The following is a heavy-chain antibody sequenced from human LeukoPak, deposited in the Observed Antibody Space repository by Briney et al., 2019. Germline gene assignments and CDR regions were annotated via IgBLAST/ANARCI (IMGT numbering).Heavy chain of an antibody. V-gene: IGHV3-21*01. CDR2: ISSSSSYI. CDR1: GFTSSSYS. CDR3: ARDGAAAGTVTDY. Sequence: KPGGSLRLSCAASGFTSSSYSMNWVRQAPGKGLEWVSSISSSSSYIYYADSVKGRFTISRDNAKNSLYLQMNSLRAEDTAVYYCARDGAAAGTVTDYWGQGTLVTVSS. D-gene: IGHD6-13*01. J-gene: IGHJ4*02.